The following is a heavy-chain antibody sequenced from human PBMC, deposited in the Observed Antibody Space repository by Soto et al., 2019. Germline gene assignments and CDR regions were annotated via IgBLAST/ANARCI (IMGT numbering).Heavy chain of an antibody. V-gene: IGHV3-9*01. CDR3: AKDSTVSVVRQGIDY. Sequence: PAGSLRLSCAVSGFSFAAYALHWFRRAPGKGMKWFIGMNKNSDYIYYEDSVKGRFNIYRDNAKNSLYLQLSSLRAENSALYYCAKDSTVSVVRQGIDYWGRGTLVTVSS. CDR1: GFSFAAYA. J-gene: IGHJ4*02. CDR2: MNKNSDYI. D-gene: IGHD2-21*01.